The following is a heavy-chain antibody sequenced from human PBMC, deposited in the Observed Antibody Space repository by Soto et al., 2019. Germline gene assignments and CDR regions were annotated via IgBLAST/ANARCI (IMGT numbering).Heavy chain of an antibody. CDR2: MNPNSGNT. V-gene: IGHV1-8*01. CDR3: AREHSSSWRFDY. CDR1: GYTFTSYD. Sequence: ASVKVSCKASGYTFTSYDINWVRQATGQGLEWMGWMNPNSGNTGYAQKFQGRVTMTRNTSISTAYMELSSLRSEDTAVYYCAREHSSSWRFDYWGQGTLVIVSS. D-gene: IGHD6-13*01. J-gene: IGHJ4*02.